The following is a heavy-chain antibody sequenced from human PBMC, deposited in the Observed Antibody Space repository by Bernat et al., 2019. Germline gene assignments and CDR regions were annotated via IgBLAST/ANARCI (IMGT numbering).Heavy chain of an antibody. Sequence: EVQLLESGGGLVQPGGSLRLSCAASGFTFSSYAMSWVRQAPGKGLEWVSAISGSGGSTYYADSVKGRFTISRDNSKNTLYLQMNSLRAEDTAVYYCARDGVAGNYYDFWSGYHKPNWFDPWGQGTLVTVSS. J-gene: IGHJ5*02. CDR2: ISGSGGST. CDR3: ARDGVAGNYYDFWSGYHKPNWFDP. CDR1: GFTFSSYA. D-gene: IGHD3-3*01. V-gene: IGHV3-23*01.